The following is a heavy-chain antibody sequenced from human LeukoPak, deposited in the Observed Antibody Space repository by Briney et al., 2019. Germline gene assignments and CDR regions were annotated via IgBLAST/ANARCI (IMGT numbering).Heavy chain of an antibody. CDR2: ISGSSSTI. V-gene: IGHV3-48*01. CDR3: AKVDHSSGYSDY. D-gene: IGHD3-22*01. Sequence: GGSLRLSCAASGFTFSTYSMNWVRQAPGKGLEWVSYISGSSSTIYYAGSVKGRFTISRDNAKNSLYLQMNSLRPEDTALYYCAKVDHSSGYSDYWGQGTLVTVSS. J-gene: IGHJ4*02. CDR1: GFTFSTYS.